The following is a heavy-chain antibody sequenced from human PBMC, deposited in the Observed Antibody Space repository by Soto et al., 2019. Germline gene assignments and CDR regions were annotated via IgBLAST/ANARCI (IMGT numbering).Heavy chain of an antibody. J-gene: IGHJ4*02. Sequence: QVQPKQWGAGLLKPTETLSLTCEVYGGSPNAYYWTWIRQSPGKGLEWIGEINHSGKIHYNPSLESRLAISADTSKRQFSLTLTSVTAADAAMYYCVTSNNLFQSYYDNWGQGTLVTVSS. CDR3: VTSNNLFQSYYDN. V-gene: IGHV4-34*01. CDR2: INHSGKI. CDR1: GGSPNAYY. D-gene: IGHD3-10*01.